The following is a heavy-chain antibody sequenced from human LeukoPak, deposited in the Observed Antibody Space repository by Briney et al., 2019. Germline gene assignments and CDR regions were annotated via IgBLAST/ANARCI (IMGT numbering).Heavy chain of an antibody. Sequence: PSETLSLTCAVSGGSFSDFYWSWIRQPPGKGLEWIAEINLTGTTNYNPSLKSRVTMSVDMSNNQSSLKLSSVTAADTAVYYCARRVRGVNDAFDIWAQGTVVTVSS. CDR2: INLTGTT. CDR1: GGSFSDFY. CDR3: ARRVRGVNDAFDI. D-gene: IGHD3-10*01. J-gene: IGHJ3*02. V-gene: IGHV4-34*01.